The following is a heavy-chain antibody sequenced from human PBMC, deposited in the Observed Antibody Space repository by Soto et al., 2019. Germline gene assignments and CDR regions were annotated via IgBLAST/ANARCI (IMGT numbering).Heavy chain of an antibody. D-gene: IGHD6-13*01. CDR2: VYYSESA. J-gene: IGHJ4*02. CDR3: ARVIITATGTSGFDS. V-gene: IGHV4-30-4*01. CDR1: GGSIRSSDYY. Sequence: QVQLQESGPGLVKPSQTLSLTCTVSGGSIRSSDYYWSWIRQPPGKGLEWIGYVYYSESAYYNPSLQSRGFISIDTSKNQVSLTLSSVTAADTAVYYGARVIITATGTSGFDSWGQGTLVTVSS.